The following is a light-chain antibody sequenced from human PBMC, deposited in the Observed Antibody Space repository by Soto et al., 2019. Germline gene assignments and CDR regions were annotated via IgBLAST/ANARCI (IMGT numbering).Light chain of an antibody. CDR3: CSYAGNNALV. J-gene: IGLJ3*02. V-gene: IGLV2-23*02. CDR2: EVS. Sequence: QSALTKPASVSGSRGQSITISCTGTSSNVGSYNFVSWYRQYPGKSPELIIYEVSQRPSTFFNRFSGAKSGNTASLTISGLQSDDEADYYCCSYAGNNALVFGGGTKLTVL. CDR1: SSNVGSYNF.